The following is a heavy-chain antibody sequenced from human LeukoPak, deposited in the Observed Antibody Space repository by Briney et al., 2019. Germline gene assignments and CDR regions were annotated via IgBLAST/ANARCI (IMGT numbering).Heavy chain of an antibody. Sequence: GGSLRLSCAASGFTFRSYEMNWVRHAPGRGLEWVSHISGGGESTVYPDAVKGRFTISRNNAKNSLYLQMNSLRVEDTGVYYCARRSGRRYEYWGQGVLVTVSP. D-gene: IGHD5-24*01. CDR2: ISGGGEST. CDR3: ARRSGRRYEY. CDR1: GFTFRSYE. V-gene: IGHV3-48*03. J-gene: IGHJ4*02.